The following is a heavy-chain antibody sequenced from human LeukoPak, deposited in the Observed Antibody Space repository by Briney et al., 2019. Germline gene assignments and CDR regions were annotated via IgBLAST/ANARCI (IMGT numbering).Heavy chain of an antibody. CDR3: ASTGYYGSGSYYRNDY. CDR2: IDPSDSYT. Sequence: GESLKISCKVSGYRFTSYWIGWVRQMPGKGLEWMGRIDPSDSYTNYSPSFQGHVTISADKYISTAYLQWSSLKASDTAMYYCASTGYYGSGSYYRNDYWGQGALVTVSS. CDR1: GYRFTSYW. J-gene: IGHJ4*02. V-gene: IGHV5-10-1*01. D-gene: IGHD3-10*01.